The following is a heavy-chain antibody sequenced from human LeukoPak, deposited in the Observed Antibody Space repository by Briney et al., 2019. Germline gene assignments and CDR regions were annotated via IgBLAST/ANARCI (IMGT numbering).Heavy chain of an antibody. CDR2: ISYDGSNK. D-gene: IGHD3-9*01. CDR3: ARPAVNYDILTGFDY. J-gene: IGHJ4*02. Sequence: GGSLRLSCAASGFTFSSYAMHRVRQAPGKGLEWVAVISYDGSNKYYADSVKGRFTISRDNSKNTLYLQMNSLRAEDTAVYYCARPAVNYDILTGFDYWGQGTLVTVSS. V-gene: IGHV3-30-3*01. CDR1: GFTFSSYA.